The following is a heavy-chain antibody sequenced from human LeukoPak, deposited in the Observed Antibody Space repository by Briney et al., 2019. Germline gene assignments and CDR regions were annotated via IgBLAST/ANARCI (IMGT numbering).Heavy chain of an antibody. CDR2: ISGSGGST. V-gene: IGHV3-23*01. D-gene: IGHD6-25*01. J-gene: IGHJ5*02. CDR1: GFTFSSYA. CDR3: ANNPGAASNSPLNWFDP. Sequence: GGSLRLSCAASGFTFSSYAMSWVRQAPGKGLEWVSTISGSGGSTYYADSVKGRFTISRDNSKNTLYLQMNSLRAEDAALSYCANNPGAASNSPLNWFDPWGQGTLVTVSS.